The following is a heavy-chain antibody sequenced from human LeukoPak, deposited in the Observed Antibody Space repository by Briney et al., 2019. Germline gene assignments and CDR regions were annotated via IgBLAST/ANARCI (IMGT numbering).Heavy chain of an antibody. CDR3: VKGPCSGGSCHLDY. D-gene: IGHD2-15*01. V-gene: IGHV3-64D*06. CDR1: GFTFSSYA. J-gene: IGHJ4*02. Sequence: GSLRLSCSASGFTFSSYAMHWVRQAPGRGLEYVSAVTNNGGSTYHADSVKGRFTISRDNSKNTLYLQMSSLRVEDTAVYYCVKGPCSGGSCHLDYWGQGTLVTVSS. CDR2: VTNNGGST.